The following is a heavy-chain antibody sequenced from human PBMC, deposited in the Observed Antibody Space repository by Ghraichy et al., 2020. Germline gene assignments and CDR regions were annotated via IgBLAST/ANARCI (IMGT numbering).Heavy chain of an antibody. CDR3: AKDPSAFSGYCFDY. V-gene: IGHV3-9*01. CDR1: GFTFDDYA. D-gene: IGHD3-22*01. Sequence: GGSLRLSCAASGFTFDDYAMHWVRQAPGKGLEWVSGISWNSGSIGYADSVKGRFTISRDNAKNSLYLQMNSLRAEDTALYYCAKDPSAFSGYCFDYWGQGTLVTVSS. CDR2: ISWNSGSI. J-gene: IGHJ4*02.